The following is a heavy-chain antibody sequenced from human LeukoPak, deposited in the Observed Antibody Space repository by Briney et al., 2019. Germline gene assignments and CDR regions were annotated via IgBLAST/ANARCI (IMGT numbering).Heavy chain of an antibody. D-gene: IGHD3-16*02. Sequence: ASVKVSCKASGYTFTSYGISWVRQAPGQGLEWMGCISTYNGNTNYAQKLQGRVTMTTDTSTSTAYMELRSLRSDDTAVYYGARDGGYYDYVWGSYPSYWGQGTLVTVSS. CDR1: GYTFTSYG. CDR3: ARDGGYYDYVWGSYPSY. J-gene: IGHJ4*02. V-gene: IGHV1-18*01. CDR2: ISTYNGNT.